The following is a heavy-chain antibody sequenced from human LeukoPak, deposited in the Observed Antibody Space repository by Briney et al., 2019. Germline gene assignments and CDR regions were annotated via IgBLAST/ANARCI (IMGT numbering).Heavy chain of an antibody. CDR1: GSSISSYY. CDR3: ARHVGYYGSGSYLTYFDY. J-gene: IGHJ4*02. CDR2: IYYSGST. Sequence: SETLSLTCTVSGSSISSYYWSWIRQPPGKGLEWIGYIYYSGSTNYNPSLKSRVTISVDTSKNQFSLKLSSVTAADTAVYYCARHVGYYGSGSYLTYFDYWGQGTLVTVSS. D-gene: IGHD3-10*01. V-gene: IGHV4-59*08.